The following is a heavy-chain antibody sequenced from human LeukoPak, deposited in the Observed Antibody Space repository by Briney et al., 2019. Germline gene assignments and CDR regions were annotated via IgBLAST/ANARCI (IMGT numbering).Heavy chain of an antibody. Sequence: GGSLRLSCVASGFTYANYAMNWVRQAPGKRLEWVASITGTGGRGGIYYADSVKGRFTISRDNSKNTLFLQMSSLRAEDTAVYHCAKGDRGHCTGVKCYPFDYWGQGTVVTVS. CDR1: GFTYANYA. CDR2: ITGTGGRGGI. V-gene: IGHV3-23*01. D-gene: IGHD2-8*02. J-gene: IGHJ4*02. CDR3: AKGDRGHCTGVKCYPFDY.